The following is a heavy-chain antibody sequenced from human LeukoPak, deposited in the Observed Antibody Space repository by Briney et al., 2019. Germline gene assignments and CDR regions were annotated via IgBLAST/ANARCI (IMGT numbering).Heavy chain of an antibody. V-gene: IGHV3-11*04. CDR3: ARAIPDSSGQGARQIDY. CDR2: ISSSGSTI. D-gene: IGHD3-22*01. CDR1: GFSFSDYY. Sequence: KTGGSLRLSCAASGFSFSDYYMSWIRQAPGKGLEWVSYISSSGSTICYADSVKGRFTISRDNSKNTLYLQMNSLRAEDTAVYYCARAIPDSSGQGARQIDYWGQGTLVTVSS. J-gene: IGHJ4*02.